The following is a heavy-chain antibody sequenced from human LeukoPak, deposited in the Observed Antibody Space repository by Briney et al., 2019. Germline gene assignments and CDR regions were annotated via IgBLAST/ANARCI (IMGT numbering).Heavy chain of an antibody. CDR2: IIPIFGTA. CDR3: ARERDSSPYFDY. J-gene: IGHJ4*02. D-gene: IGHD6-6*01. CDR1: GGTFSSYA. V-gene: IGHV1-69*05. Sequence: SVKVSCKASGGTFSSYAISWVRQAPGQGLEWMGGIIPIFGTANYAQKFQCRVTITTDESRRTAYLELSSLRSEDTAVSYFARERDSSPYFDYWGQGTLVTVSS.